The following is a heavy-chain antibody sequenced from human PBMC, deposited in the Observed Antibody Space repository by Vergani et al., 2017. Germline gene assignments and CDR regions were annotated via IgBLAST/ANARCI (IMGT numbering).Heavy chain of an antibody. CDR3: ATAGAAYCRGASCYEFFEY. Sequence: QVQLVESGGGVVQPGRGRREGGEAEGGKGRSYEKKRGGKAPGKGLEWVAVISYDGSNKYYADSVKGRFTISRDNSKNTLYLQMNRLRPEDTAVYYCATAGAAYCRGASCYEFFEYWGQGTLVTVAS. V-gene: IGHV3-30-3*02. D-gene: IGHD2-15*01. CDR2: ISYDGSNK. CDR1: GGKGRSYE. J-gene: IGHJ4*02.